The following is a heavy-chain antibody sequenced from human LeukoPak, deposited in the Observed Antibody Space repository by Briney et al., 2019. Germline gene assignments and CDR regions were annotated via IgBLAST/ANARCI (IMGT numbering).Heavy chain of an antibody. CDR1: GFTFSNYW. CDR3: ASGRQLGY. D-gene: IGHD6-13*01. Sequence: GGPLRLSCAASGFTFSNYWMSWVRQAPGKGLEWVANIKEDGSEKYYVDSVKGRFTISRDNARNSLYLQMNSLRAEDTAVYYCASGRQLGYWGQGTLVTVSS. J-gene: IGHJ4*02. V-gene: IGHV3-7*01. CDR2: IKEDGSEK.